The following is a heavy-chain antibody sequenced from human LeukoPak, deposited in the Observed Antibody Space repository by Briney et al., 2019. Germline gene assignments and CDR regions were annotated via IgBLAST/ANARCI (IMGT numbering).Heavy chain of an antibody. D-gene: IGHD6-13*01. J-gene: IGHJ5*02. CDR3: ARDRLIAAAGSNWFDP. Sequence: SETLSLTCTVSGGSISSYYWSWIRQPAGKGLEWIGRIYTSGSTNYNPSLESRVTMSVDTFKNQFSLKLSSVTAADTAVYYCARDRLIAAAGSNWFDPWGQGTLVTVSS. CDR2: IYTSGST. V-gene: IGHV4-4*07. CDR1: GGSISSYY.